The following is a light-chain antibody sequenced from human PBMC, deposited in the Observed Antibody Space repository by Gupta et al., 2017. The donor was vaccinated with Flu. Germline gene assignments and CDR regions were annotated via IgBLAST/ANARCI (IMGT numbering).Light chain of an antibody. CDR2: AAS. CDR1: QGVSTW. J-gene: IGKJ5*01. V-gene: IGKV1-12*01. Sequence: GDRVTITCRASQGVSTWLAWYQQKQGKAPKLLIYAASSLQSGVPSRFSGSGSGTDFTLTISSLQPEDFATYYCQQANTFPITFGQGTRLEIK. CDR3: QQANTFPIT.